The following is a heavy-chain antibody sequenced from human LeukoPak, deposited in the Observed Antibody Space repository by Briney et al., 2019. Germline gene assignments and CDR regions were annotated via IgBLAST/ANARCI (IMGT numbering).Heavy chain of an antibody. CDR3: ARTNDFNLDYYFDY. V-gene: IGHV4-34*01. CDR2: INHSGST. D-gene: IGHD2-8*01. Sequence: KTSETLSLTCAVYGGSFSGYYWSWIRQPPGKGLEWIGEINHSGSTNYNPSLKSRVTISVDTSKNQFSLKLSSVTAADTAVYYCARTNDFNLDYYFDYWGQGTLVTVSS. J-gene: IGHJ4*02. CDR1: GGSFSGYY.